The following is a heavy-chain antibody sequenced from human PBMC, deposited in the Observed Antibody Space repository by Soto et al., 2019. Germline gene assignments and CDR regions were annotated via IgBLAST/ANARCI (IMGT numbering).Heavy chain of an antibody. CDR1: VYTFNSYG. D-gene: IGHD3-22*01. J-gene: IGHJ5*02. V-gene: IGHV1-18*01. CDR2: ISAYNGNT. Sequence: EASVKVTCKAPVYTFNSYGIGWVRQAKRQGLEWMGWISAYNGNTNYAQKLQGRVTMTTDTSTSTAYMELRSLRSDDTAVYYCARVGYYYDSSEDWFDPWGQGTLVTVSS. CDR3: ARVGYYYDSSEDWFDP.